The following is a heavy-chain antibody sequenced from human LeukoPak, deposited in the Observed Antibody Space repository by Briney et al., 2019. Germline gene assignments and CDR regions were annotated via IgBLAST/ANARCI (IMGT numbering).Heavy chain of an antibody. D-gene: IGHD1-20*01. Sequence: AGSLRLSYAASGFTVSSNYMRWVRQAPGKGLEWVSVIYSGGSTYYADSVKGRFTISRDNSKNTLYLEMNSLRAEDTAVYYCARDGLTGIDYWGQGTLVTVSS. J-gene: IGHJ4*02. V-gene: IGHV3-66*01. CDR2: IYSGGST. CDR3: ARDGLTGIDY. CDR1: GFTVSSNY.